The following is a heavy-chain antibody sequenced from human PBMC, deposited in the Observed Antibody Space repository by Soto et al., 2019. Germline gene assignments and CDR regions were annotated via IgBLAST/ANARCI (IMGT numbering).Heavy chain of an antibody. CDR2: IIPIFGTA. CDR1: GGTFSSYA. V-gene: IGHV1-69*13. J-gene: IGHJ6*02. D-gene: IGHD5-18*01. CDR3: ARGGGYSYGIDDCYYYYGMDV. Sequence: SVKASCKASGGTFSSYAISWVRQAPGQGLEWMGGIIPIFGTANYAQKFQGRVTITADESTSTAYMELSSLRSEDTAVYYCARGGGYSYGIDDCYYYYGMDVWGQGTTVTVSS.